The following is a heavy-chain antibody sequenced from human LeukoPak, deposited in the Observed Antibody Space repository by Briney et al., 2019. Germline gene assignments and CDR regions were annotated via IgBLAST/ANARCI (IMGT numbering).Heavy chain of an antibody. CDR2: IYYSGST. CDR3: ARDSPTLSPFDY. V-gene: IGHV4-39*07. D-gene: IGHD2/OR15-2a*01. CDR1: GGSISSSSYY. J-gene: IGHJ4*02. Sequence: SETLSLTCTVSGGSISSSSYYWGWIRQPPGKGLEWIGSIYYSGSTYYNPSLKSRVTISVDTSKNQFSLKLSSVTAADTAVYYCARDSPTLSPFDYWGQGTLVTVSS.